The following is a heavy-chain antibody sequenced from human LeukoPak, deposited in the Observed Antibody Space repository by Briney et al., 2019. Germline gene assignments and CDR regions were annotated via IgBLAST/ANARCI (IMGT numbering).Heavy chain of an antibody. CDR2: ISTSGGST. Sequence: PGGSLRLSCAASGFTFNTYDMSWVRQAPGKGLEWVSSISTSGGSTYYADSVKGRFTISRDNSKNTLCLQMNSLRAEDTAVYYCAKGRTSGYYAHFDQWGQGTQATVSS. J-gene: IGHJ4*02. D-gene: IGHD3-22*01. CDR1: GFTFNTYD. V-gene: IGHV3-23*01. CDR3: AKGRTSGYYAHFDQ.